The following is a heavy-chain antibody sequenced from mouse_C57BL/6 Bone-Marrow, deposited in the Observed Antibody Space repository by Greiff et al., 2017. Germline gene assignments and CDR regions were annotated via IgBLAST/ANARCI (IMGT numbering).Heavy chain of an antibody. J-gene: IGHJ4*01. D-gene: IGHD1-2*01. CDR1: GYTFTSYD. CDR2: LYPRDGST. Sequence: QVQLQQSGPELVTPGASVKLSCKASGYTFTSYDINWVKQRPGQGLEWMGWLYPRDGSTKYNEKFKGKATLTVDTSSSTAYMELHSLTSEDSAVDFCARGITTAFYARDYWGQGTSVTVAS. CDR3: ARGITTAFYARDY. V-gene: IGHV1-85*01.